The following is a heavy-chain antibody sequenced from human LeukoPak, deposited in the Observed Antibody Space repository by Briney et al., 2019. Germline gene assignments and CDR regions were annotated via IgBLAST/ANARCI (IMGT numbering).Heavy chain of an antibody. CDR2: INHSGST. V-gene: IGHV4-34*01. Sequence: SETLSLTCAVYGGSFSGYYWSWIRQPPGKGLERIGEINHSGSTNYNPSLKSRVTISVDTSKNQFSLKLSSVTAADTAVYYCARFPPHSRAAAAGTLYHRGAFDIWGQGTMVTVSS. D-gene: IGHD6-13*01. CDR3: ARFPPHSRAAAAGTLYHRGAFDI. J-gene: IGHJ3*02. CDR1: GGSFSGYY.